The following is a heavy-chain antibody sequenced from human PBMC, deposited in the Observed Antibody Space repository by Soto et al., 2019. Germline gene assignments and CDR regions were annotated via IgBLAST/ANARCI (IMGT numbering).Heavy chain of an antibody. CDR1: GFTFSNAW. D-gene: IGHD2-15*01. CDR2: IKRKTDGGTT. Sequence: GGSLRLSCAASGFTFSNAWMNWVRQAPGKGPEWVGRIKRKTDGGTTDYAAPVKGRFTISRDDSENTLFLQMNSLKTEDTAVYCGSTDVAAARRGNRFDPWGQGTLVTVSS. J-gene: IGHJ5*02. CDR3: STDVAAARRGNRFDP. V-gene: IGHV3-15*07.